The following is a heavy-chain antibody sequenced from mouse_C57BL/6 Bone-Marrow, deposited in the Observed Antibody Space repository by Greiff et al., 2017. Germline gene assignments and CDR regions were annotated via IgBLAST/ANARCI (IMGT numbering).Heavy chain of an antibody. V-gene: IGHV5-17*01. CDR1: GFTFSDYG. Sequence: DVKLVESGGGLVKPGGSLKLSCAASGFTFSDYGMHWVRQAPEKGLEWVAYISSGSSTIYYADTVKGRFTISRDNAKNTLFLQMTSLRSEDTAMYYCARVYYYSNYLFAYWGQGTLVTVSA. CDR2: ISSGSSTI. J-gene: IGHJ3*01. CDR3: ARVYYYSNYLFAY. D-gene: IGHD2-5*01.